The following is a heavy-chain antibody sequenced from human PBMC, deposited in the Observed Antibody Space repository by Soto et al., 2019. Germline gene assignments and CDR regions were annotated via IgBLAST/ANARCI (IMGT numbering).Heavy chain of an antibody. Sequence: KPSETLSLTCTVSGGSIFSGAYYWSWIRQQQGKGLEWLGYISYSRNTYYKPSLKTRLTISIDTSKNQFSPKLTSVTAADTAVYYCARDRSVPPAPEDAFDIWGKATMVTVSS. J-gene: IGHJ3*02. CDR2: ISYSRNT. D-gene: IGHD2-2*01. CDR1: GGSIFSGAYY. CDR3: ARDRSVPPAPEDAFDI. V-gene: IGHV4-31*03.